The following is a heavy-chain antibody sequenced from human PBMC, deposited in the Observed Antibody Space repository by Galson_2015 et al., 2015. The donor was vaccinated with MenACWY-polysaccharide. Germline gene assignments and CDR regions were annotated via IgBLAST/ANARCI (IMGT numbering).Heavy chain of an antibody. V-gene: IGHV3-74*01. CDR3: ARVITSSN. CDR1: GFTFNTHW. D-gene: IGHD6-6*01. J-gene: IGHJ4*02. Sequence: SLRLCCAASGFTFNTHWMHWVRPTRGKGLVWVSRINRDGSNTDYADSVKGSFTISRDNAKNTLLLQMNSLRAEDTAVYYCARVITSSNWGQGTLVTVSS. CDR2: INRDGSNT.